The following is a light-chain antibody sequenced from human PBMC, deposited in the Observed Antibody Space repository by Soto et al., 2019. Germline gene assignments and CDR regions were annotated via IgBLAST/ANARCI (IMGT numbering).Light chain of an antibody. CDR2: GAA. J-gene: IGKJ4*02. CDR3: QQYHSWPA. Sequence: EIVMTQSPATLSVSPGERVTLSCRASQSVFSSLAWYQQKPGQAPRLLIYGAATRPIGIPARFSGSGSGTEFTLTISSLQSADFAVCYCQQYHSWPAFGRGTRVEIK. V-gene: IGKV3-15*01. CDR1: QSVFSS.